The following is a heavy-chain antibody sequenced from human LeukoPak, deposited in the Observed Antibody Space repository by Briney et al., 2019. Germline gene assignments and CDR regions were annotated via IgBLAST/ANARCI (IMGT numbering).Heavy chain of an antibody. CDR1: GGSISSGDYC. Sequence: SQTLSLTCTVSGGSISSGDYCWSWIRQPPGKGLEWIGYIYYSGSTYYNPSLKSRVTISVDTSKNQFYLKLSSVTAADTAVYYCARDYYGSGSYYNGWFDPWGQGTLVTVSS. CDR2: IYYSGST. J-gene: IGHJ5*02. V-gene: IGHV4-30-4*01. CDR3: ARDYYGSGSYYNGWFDP. D-gene: IGHD3-10*01.